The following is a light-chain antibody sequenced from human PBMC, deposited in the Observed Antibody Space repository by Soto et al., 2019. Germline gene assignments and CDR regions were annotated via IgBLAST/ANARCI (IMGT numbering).Light chain of an antibody. CDR2: EVS. V-gene: IGLV2-14*01. CDR3: NSYTSSSTYV. Sequence: QSALTQPASVSGSPGQSITISCTGSSSDIGTYNYVSWYQQHPGKAPKLMIYEVSNRPSGVSNRFSGSKSGNTASLTISGLHAEDEADYYCNSYTSSSTYVFGIGTKLTVL. CDR1: SSDIGTYNY. J-gene: IGLJ1*01.